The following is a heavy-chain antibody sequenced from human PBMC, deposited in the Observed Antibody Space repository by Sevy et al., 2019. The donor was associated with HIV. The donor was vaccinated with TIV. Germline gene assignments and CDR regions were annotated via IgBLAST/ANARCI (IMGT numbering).Heavy chain of an antibody. J-gene: IGHJ4*02. D-gene: IGHD3-22*01. CDR1: GFTVSSSY. CDR3: ASLMIVGDFDF. CDR2: IYSGGST. V-gene: IGHV3-66*02. Sequence: GGSLRLSCTASGFTVSSSYMSWVRQAPGKGLEWISVIYSGGSTFYADSVQGRFTISRDSSKNTLYLQMYRLRTEDTAMYYCASLMIVGDFDFWGQGTLVTVSS.